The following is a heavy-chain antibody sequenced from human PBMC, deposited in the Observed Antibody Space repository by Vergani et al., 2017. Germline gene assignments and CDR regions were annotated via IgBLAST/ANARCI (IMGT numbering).Heavy chain of an antibody. CDR2: MNPNSGNT. D-gene: IGHD1-26*01. CDR1: GYTFTSYD. J-gene: IGHJ5*02. CDR3: ARGRSELLNGDNWFDP. V-gene: IGHV1-8*01. Sequence: QVQLVPSGAEVKTPGASVKVSCKASGYTFTSYDINWVRQATGQGLEWMGWMNPNSGNTGYAQKFQGRVTMTRNTSISTAYMELSSLRSEDTAVYYCARGRSELLNGDNWFDPWGQGTLVTVSS.